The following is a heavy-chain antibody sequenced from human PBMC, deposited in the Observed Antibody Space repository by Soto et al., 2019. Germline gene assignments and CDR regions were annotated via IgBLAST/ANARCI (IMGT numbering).Heavy chain of an antibody. CDR1: GFTFSNAW. J-gene: IGHJ3*02. CDR2: IKSKTDGGTT. CDR3: TTVFTIFGLVIHDAFDI. D-gene: IGHD3-3*01. Sequence: EVQLVESGGGLVKPGGSLRLSCAASGFTFSNAWMGWVRQAPGNGLEWVGRIKSKTDGGTTDYDAPVKGRFTISRDDSKNTLYLQMNSLKTEDGAVYYCTTVFTIFGLVIHDAFDIWGQGTMVTVSS. V-gene: IGHV3-15*05.